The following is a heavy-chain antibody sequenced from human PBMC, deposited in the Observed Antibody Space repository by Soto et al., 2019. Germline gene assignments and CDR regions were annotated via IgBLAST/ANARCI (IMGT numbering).Heavy chain of an antibody. CDR1: GGSVSSGSYY. Sequence: SETLSLTCTVSGGSVSSGSYYWSWIRQPPGKGLEWIGYIYYSGSTNYNPSLKSRVTISVDTSKNQFSLKLSSVTAADTAVYYCPRAEPTTGTPWWFNPWGQGTLVTVSS. V-gene: IGHV4-61*01. CDR3: PRAEPTTGTPWWFNP. D-gene: IGHD1-1*01. J-gene: IGHJ5*02. CDR2: IYYSGST.